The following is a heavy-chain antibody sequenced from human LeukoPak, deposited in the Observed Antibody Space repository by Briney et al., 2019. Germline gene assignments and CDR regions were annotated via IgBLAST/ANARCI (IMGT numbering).Heavy chain of an antibody. CDR2: ISYDGSNK. CDR3: AREGKVVAYFDY. Sequence: GRSLRLSCAASGFTFSSYAMHWVRQAPGKGLEWVAVISYDGSNKCYADSVKGRFTISRDNSKNTLYLQMNSLRAEDTAVYYCAREGKVVAYFDYWGQGTLVTVSS. J-gene: IGHJ4*02. V-gene: IGHV3-30-3*01. D-gene: IGHD3-22*01. CDR1: GFTFSSYA.